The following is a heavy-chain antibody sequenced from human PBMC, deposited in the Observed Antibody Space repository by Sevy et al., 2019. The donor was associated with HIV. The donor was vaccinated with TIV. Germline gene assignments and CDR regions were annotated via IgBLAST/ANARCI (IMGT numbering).Heavy chain of an antibody. CDR2: ISGIGDNT. CDR1: GFTFSSYA. J-gene: IGHJ4*02. V-gene: IGHV3-23*01. CDR3: ATGMYSSGWYAPSYFDN. D-gene: IGHD6-19*01. Sequence: GESLKISCAASGFTFSSYAMSWVRQAPGKGPEWVSGISGIGDNTYDADSVKDRFTISRDNSKNTMYLQMNRLRAEDTAVYYCATGMYSSGWYAPSYFDNWGQGTLVTVSS.